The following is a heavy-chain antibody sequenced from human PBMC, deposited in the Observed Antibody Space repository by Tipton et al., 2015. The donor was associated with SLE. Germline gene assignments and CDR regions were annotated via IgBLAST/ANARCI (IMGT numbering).Heavy chain of an antibody. D-gene: IGHD5-24*01. V-gene: IGHV3-23*03. CDR1: GFTFSAYA. CDR3: AKGRYGHAHVGMDV. J-gene: IGHJ6*02. CDR2: IYSGAGRT. Sequence: SLRLSCAASGFTFSAYAMSWVRQAPGKGLEWVSEIYSGAGRTKYADSVEGRFTISRDKSKNTVYLQMNSLRAEDSAVYYCAKGRYGHAHVGMDVWGQGTTVTVSS.